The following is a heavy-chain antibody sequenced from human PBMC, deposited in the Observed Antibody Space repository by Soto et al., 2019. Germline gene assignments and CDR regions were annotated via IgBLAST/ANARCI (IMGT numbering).Heavy chain of an antibody. D-gene: IGHD2-21*01. CDR1: GFTFSSYA. V-gene: IGHV3-23*01. CDR3: AKGGSIVVVIAIIASEPSSPFDY. Sequence: GGSLRLSCAASGFTFSSYAMSWVRQAPGKGLEWVSAISGSGGSTYYADSVKGRFTISRDNSKNTLYLQMNSLRAEDTAVYYCAKGGSIVVVIAIIASEPSSPFDYWGQGTLVTVSS. J-gene: IGHJ4*02. CDR2: ISGSGGST.